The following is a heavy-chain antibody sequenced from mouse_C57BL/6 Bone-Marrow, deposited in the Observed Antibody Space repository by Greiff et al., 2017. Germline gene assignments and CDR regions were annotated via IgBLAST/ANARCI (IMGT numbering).Heavy chain of an antibody. V-gene: IGHV1-54*01. D-gene: IGHD1-1*01. Sequence: QVQLQQSGAELVRPGTSVKVSCKASGYAFTNYLMEWVKQRPGQGLEWIGVINPGSGGTNYNEKFKGKATLTADKSSSTAYMQLSSLTSEDSAVYSWARGGHYYGSSGGFAYWGQGTLVTVSA. CDR1: GYAFTNYL. CDR3: ARGGHYYGSSGGFAY. CDR2: INPGSGGT. J-gene: IGHJ3*01.